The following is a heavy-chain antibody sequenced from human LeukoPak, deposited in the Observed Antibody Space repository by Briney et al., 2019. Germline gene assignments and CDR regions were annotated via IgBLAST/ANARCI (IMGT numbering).Heavy chain of an antibody. CDR2: IYHSGST. CDR3: ARGPRSYMVDY. J-gene: IGHJ4*02. CDR1: GGSISSGGYS. D-gene: IGHD1-26*01. V-gene: IGHV4-30-2*01. Sequence: SQTLSLTCAVSGGSISSGGYSWSWIRQPPGKGLEWIGYIYHSGSTYYNPSLKTRVTISVDRSKNQFSLKLSSVTAADTAVYYCARGPRSYMVDYRGQGTLVTVSS.